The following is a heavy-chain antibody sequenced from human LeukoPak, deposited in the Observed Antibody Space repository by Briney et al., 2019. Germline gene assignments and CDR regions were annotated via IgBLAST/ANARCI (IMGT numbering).Heavy chain of an antibody. CDR3: ANWVEGARPSLDY. Sequence: PGGSLRLSCAASGFTFNSYVMAWVRQAPGKGLGWVSAISGSGGNTYYADSVKGRFTISRDNSKNTLYLQMNSLRVEDTAVYYCANWVEGARPSLDYWGQGALVTVSS. CDR1: GFTFNSYV. J-gene: IGHJ4*02. D-gene: IGHD6-6*01. CDR2: ISGSGGNT. V-gene: IGHV3-23*01.